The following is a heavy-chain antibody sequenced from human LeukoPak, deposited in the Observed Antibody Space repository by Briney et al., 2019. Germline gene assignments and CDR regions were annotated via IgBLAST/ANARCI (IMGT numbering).Heavy chain of an antibody. J-gene: IGHJ4*02. CDR2: ISAYNGNT. Sequence: EASVKVSCKASGYTFTSYGISWVRQAPGQGLEWMGWISAYNGNTNYAQKLQGRVTMTTDTSTSTAYMELRSLRSDDTAVYYCARDIEDIVVVPAAIWEGGFDYWGQGTLVTVSS. V-gene: IGHV1-18*01. D-gene: IGHD2-2*02. CDR1: GYTFTSYG. CDR3: ARDIEDIVVVPAAIWEGGFDY.